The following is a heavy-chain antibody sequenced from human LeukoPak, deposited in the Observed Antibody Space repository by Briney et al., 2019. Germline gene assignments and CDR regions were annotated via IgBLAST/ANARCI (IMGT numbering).Heavy chain of an antibody. J-gene: IGHJ4*02. CDR2: ISSSSTYI. Sequence: PGGSLRLSCAASGFTFSSYSMNWVRQAPGKGLEWVSSISSSSTYIYYADSVKGRFTISRDNAKDSLYLQMNSLRAEDTAVYYCARHIAAAGNRPFDYWGQGTLVTVSS. CDR3: ARHIAAAGNRPFDY. CDR1: GFTFSSYS. D-gene: IGHD6-13*01. V-gene: IGHV3-21*01.